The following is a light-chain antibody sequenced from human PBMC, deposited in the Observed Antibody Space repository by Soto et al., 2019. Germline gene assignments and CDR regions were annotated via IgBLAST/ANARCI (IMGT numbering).Light chain of an antibody. V-gene: IGLV2-8*01. J-gene: IGLJ1*01. CDR2: EVN. CDR3: ASYAGNSRYV. CDR1: SSYGGGYDY. Sequence: QSALAQPPSASGSPGQSVTISCTGGSSYGGGYDYVLGYQQYAGKAPKLISFEVNKRPSAVPDRFPGSKSGNTASLTVSGLQAEDEGVYYCASYAGNSRYVVETGTQVTV.